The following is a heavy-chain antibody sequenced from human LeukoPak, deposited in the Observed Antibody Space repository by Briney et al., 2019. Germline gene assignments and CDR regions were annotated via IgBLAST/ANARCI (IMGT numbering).Heavy chain of an antibody. CDR3: ATIDPPYYYMDV. Sequence: GGSLRLSCAASGFTFNTYTMNWVRQAPGKGLEWVSSISSGTSYIYYADSVKGRFTISRDNAKNSLYLQMNSLRAEDTAVYYCATIDPPYYYMDVWGKGTTVTVSS. J-gene: IGHJ6*03. CDR1: GFTFNTYT. CDR2: ISSGTSYI. V-gene: IGHV3-21*01.